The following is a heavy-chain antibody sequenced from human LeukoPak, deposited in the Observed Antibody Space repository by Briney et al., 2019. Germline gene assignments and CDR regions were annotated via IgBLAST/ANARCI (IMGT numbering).Heavy chain of an antibody. J-gene: IGHJ5*02. D-gene: IGHD1-26*01. CDR3: AKLRLPYSVSYSQWDP. Sequence: GGSLRLSCAASGFTVSSNYMSWVRQAPGKGLEWVSVIYSGGSTYYADSVRGRFTVSRDNSKNTLYLQMNSLRAEDTAVYYCAKLRLPYSVSYSQWDPWGQGTLVTVSS. V-gene: IGHV3-53*01. CDR2: IYSGGST. CDR1: GFTVSSNY.